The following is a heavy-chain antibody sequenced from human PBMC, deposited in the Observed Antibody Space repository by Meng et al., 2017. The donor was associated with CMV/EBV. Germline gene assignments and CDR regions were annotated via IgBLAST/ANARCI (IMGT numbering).Heavy chain of an antibody. CDR3: ARGRGSWYFVDY. J-gene: IGHJ4*02. Sequence: LRQGGVCMLQHSWPLSLTCAVYGGVFSGYYWSWSRQPPGKWLEWIGEINHSGSTNYNPSLKSRVTISVDTSKNQFSLKLSSVTAADTAVYYCARGRGSWYFVDYWGQGTLVTVSS. V-gene: IGHV4-34*01. D-gene: IGHD6-13*01. CDR1: GGVFSGYY. CDR2: INHSGST.